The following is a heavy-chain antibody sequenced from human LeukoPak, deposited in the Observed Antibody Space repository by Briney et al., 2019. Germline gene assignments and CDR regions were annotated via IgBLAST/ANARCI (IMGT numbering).Heavy chain of an antibody. J-gene: IGHJ4*02. CDR3: AKDPGWSDGDWFDY. Sequence: GGSLRLSCAASGFTFSSYGMHWVRQAPGKGLEWVAVISYDGSNKYYADSVKGRFTISRDNSKNTLYLQMNSLRAEDTAVYYCAKDPGWSDGDWFDYWGQGTLVTVSS. D-gene: IGHD4-17*01. CDR2: ISYDGSNK. V-gene: IGHV3-30*18. CDR1: GFTFSSYG.